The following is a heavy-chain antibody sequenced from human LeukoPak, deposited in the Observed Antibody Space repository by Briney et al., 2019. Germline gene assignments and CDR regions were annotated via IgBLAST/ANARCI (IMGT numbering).Heavy chain of an antibody. Sequence: GGSLRLSCAASGFTFSSYAMHWVRQAPGKGLEWVAVISYDGSNKYYADSVKGRFTISRDSSKNTLYLQMNSLRDEDTAVYYCASSGSYRFDYWGQGTLVTVSS. CDR1: GFTFSSYA. V-gene: IGHV3-30-3*01. CDR3: ASSGSYRFDY. CDR2: ISYDGSNK. D-gene: IGHD1-26*01. J-gene: IGHJ4*02.